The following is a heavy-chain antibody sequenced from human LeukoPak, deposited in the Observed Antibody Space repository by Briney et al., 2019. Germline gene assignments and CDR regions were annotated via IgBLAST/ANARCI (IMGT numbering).Heavy chain of an antibody. CDR2: IGTDGSYI. J-gene: IGHJ3*02. CDR3: ARKMKTGDRVGTFDI. Sequence: PGGSLRLSCAASGFTFSSHNMNWVRQAPMKGLEWVSSIGTDGSYIYYADSVQGRFTISRDNAKNSLYLQMNSLTAVDTAVYYCARKMKTGDRVGTFDIWGQGTMVTVSS. V-gene: IGHV3-21*01. CDR1: GFTFSSHN. D-gene: IGHD1-1*01.